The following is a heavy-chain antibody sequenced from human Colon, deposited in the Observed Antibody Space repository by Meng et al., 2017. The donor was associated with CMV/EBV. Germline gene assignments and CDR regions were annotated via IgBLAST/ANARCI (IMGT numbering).Heavy chain of an antibody. CDR1: GYSFTSYW. CDR2: IYPGDSDT. V-gene: IGHV5-51*01. Sequence: GESLKISCKGSGYSFTSYWIGWVRQMPGKGLEWMGIIYPGDSDTRYSPSFQGQVAISGDKSISTAYLQWSRLKASDTAMYYCARAAYYDILTGYYSDDFYGMDVWGQGTTVTVSS. D-gene: IGHD3-9*01. CDR3: ARAAYYDILTGYYSDDFYGMDV. J-gene: IGHJ6*02.